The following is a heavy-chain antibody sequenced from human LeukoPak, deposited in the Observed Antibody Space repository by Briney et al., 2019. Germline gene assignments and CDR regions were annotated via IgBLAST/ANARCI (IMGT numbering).Heavy chain of an antibody. J-gene: IGHJ6*03. CDR2: INPNSGRT. D-gene: IGHD2-2*01. Sequence: ASVKVSCKASGYSFTGYYVYWVRQAPGQGLEWMGWINPNSGRTNYPQKFQGRVTMTRDTSISTAYMELSRLRSDDTAVYYCARGGPRYCSSTSCYSAYYYYYMDVWGKGTTVTISS. V-gene: IGHV1-2*02. CDR1: GYSFTGYY. CDR3: ARGGPRYCSSTSCYSAYYYYYMDV.